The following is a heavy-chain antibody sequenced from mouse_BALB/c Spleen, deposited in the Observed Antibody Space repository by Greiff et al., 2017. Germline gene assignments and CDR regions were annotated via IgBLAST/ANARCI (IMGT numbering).Heavy chain of an antibody. CDR1: GYTFTSYV. J-gene: IGHJ3*01. CDR2: INPYNDGT. CDR3: ARGELTGMSWFAY. Sequence: QLQESGPELVKPGASVKMSCKASGYTFTSYVMHWVKQKPGQGLEWIGYINPYNDGTKYNEKFKGKATLTSDKSSSTAYMELSSLTSEDSAVYYCARGELTGMSWFAYWGQGTLVTVSA. D-gene: IGHD4-1*01. V-gene: IGHV1-14*01.